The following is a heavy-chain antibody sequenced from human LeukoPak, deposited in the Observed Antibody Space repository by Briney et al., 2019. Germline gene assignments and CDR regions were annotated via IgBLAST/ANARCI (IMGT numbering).Heavy chain of an antibody. J-gene: IGHJ4*02. CDR1: GFTVSSNY. D-gene: IGHD6-19*01. CDR3: ARVGSSGWYLGFDY. CDR2: MYSGGST. Sequence: GGSLRLSCAASGFTVSSNYMSWVRQAPGKGLEWVSVMYSGGSTYYADSVKGRFTISRDNSKNTLYLQMNSLRAEDTAVYYCARVGSSGWYLGFDYWGQGTLVTVSS. V-gene: IGHV3-66*01.